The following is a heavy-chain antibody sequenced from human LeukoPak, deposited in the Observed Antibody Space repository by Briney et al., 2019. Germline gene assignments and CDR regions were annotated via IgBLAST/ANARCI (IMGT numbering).Heavy chain of an antibody. CDR1: GGSISSSSYY. CDR2: ICYSGST. CDR3: ASGVLLWFE. V-gene: IGHV4-39*01. D-gene: IGHD3-10*01. J-gene: IGHJ4*02. Sequence: SETLSLTCTVSGGSISSSSYYWGWIRQPPGKGLEWIGSICYSGSTYYNPSLKSRVTISVDTSKNQFSLKLSSVTAADTAVYYCASGVLLWFEWGQGTLVTVSS.